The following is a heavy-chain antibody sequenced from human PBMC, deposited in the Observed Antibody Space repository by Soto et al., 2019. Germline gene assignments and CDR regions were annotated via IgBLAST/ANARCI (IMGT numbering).Heavy chain of an antibody. CDR3: ARANNPYYYGMEV. J-gene: IGHJ6*02. V-gene: IGHV4-30-4*01. Sequence: PSETLSLTCTVSGGSISSGDYYWSWIRQPPGKGLEWIGYIYYSGSTYYNPSLKSRVTISVDTSKNQFSLKLSSVTAADKAVYYCARANNPYYYGMEVWGQGTTATVS. CDR1: GGSISSGDYY. CDR2: IYYSGST. D-gene: IGHD1-1*01.